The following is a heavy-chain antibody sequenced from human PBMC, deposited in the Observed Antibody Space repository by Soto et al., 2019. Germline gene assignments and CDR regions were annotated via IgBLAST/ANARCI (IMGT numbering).Heavy chain of an antibody. J-gene: IGHJ4*02. CDR1: GFTFTSAW. CDR2: VKSKNDGGAI. D-gene: IGHD1-26*01. CDR3: VGGSPFEY. Sequence: VQLEDSGGGWVKPGGSLRLSCAGSGFTFTSAWMNWVRQAPGTGLEWVGRVKSKNDGGAIDYGTPVKGRFIISRDDSKNTAYLQMNSLKIEDTGVYYCVGGSPFEYWGQGTLVTVSS. V-gene: IGHV3-15*05.